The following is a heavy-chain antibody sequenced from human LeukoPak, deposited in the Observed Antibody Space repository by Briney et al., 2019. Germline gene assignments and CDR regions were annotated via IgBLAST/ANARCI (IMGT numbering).Heavy chain of an antibody. Sequence: PGGSLRLSCSASGFTFSSYAMHWVRQAPGKGLEYVSANSSNGGSTNYADSVKDRFTISRDNSKNTLYLQMSSLRAEDTAVYYCAKAGSGSYYKSRSGMDVWGKGTTVIVSS. V-gene: IGHV3-64D*06. D-gene: IGHD3-10*01. CDR2: NSSNGGST. CDR1: GFTFSSYA. J-gene: IGHJ6*04. CDR3: AKAGSGSYYKSRSGMDV.